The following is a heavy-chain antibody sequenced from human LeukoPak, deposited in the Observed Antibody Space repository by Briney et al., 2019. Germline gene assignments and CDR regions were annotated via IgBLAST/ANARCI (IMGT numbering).Heavy chain of an antibody. CDR2: INPNSGGT. D-gene: IGHD2-21*01. Sequence: ASVKVSCKTSGYSFTNYYMHWVRQAPGQGLEWMGWINPNSGGTSSAQKFQGRVTMTRDTSITTVYMEVSWLTSDDTAIYYCARADRLDGGPYLIGPWGQGTLVTVSS. J-gene: IGHJ5*02. CDR1: GYSFTNYY. V-gene: IGHV1-2*02. CDR3: ARADRLDGGPYLIGP.